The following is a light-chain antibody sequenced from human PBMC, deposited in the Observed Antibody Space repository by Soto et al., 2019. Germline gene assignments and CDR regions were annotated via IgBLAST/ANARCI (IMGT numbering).Light chain of an antibody. CDR2: AAS. V-gene: IGKV1-39*01. CDR3: QQSYTTPYT. J-gene: IGKJ2*01. Sequence: DIQMTQSPSSLSASVGDRVTITCRASQSISNFSNWYQQKPGKAPELLIYAASSLHSGVPSRFSGSGSGTNFTLTISSLQPEDFATYSCQQSYTTPYTFGQGTKLEIK. CDR1: QSISNF.